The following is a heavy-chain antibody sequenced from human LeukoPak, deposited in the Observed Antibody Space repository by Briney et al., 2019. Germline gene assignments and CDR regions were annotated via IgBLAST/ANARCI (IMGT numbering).Heavy chain of an antibody. D-gene: IGHD4-17*01. CDR2: ISYDGSNK. CDR1: GFTFSSYG. Sequence: GGSLRLSCAASGFTFSSYGMHWVRQAPGKGLEWVAVISYDGSNKYYADSVKGRFTISRDNSKNTLYLQMNSLRAEDTAVYYCAGPKDYGDYSHSSYWGQGTLVTVSS. CDR3: AGPKDYGDYSHSSY. J-gene: IGHJ4*02. V-gene: IGHV3-30*03.